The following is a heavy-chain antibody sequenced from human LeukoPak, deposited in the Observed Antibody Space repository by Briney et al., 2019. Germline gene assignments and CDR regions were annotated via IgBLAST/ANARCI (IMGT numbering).Heavy chain of an antibody. V-gene: IGHV1-2*02. CDR2: INPNSGGT. CDR3: ARAGITMVRGVQNWFDP. CDR1: GYTFTGYY. D-gene: IGHD3-10*01. J-gene: IGHJ5*02. Sequence: GASVRVSCKASGYTFTGYYMHWVRQAPGQGLEWMGWINPNSGGTHYAQHFQGRVTMTRDTSISTAHMDLSRLRSDDTAVYYCARAGITMVRGVQNWFDPWGQGTLVTVSS.